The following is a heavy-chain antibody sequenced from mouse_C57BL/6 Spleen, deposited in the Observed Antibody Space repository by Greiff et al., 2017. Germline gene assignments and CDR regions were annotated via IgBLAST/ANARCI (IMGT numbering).Heavy chain of an antibody. D-gene: IGHD1-3*01. J-gene: IGHJ2*01. V-gene: IGHV1-26*01. Sequence: EVKLQQSGPELVKPGASVKISCKASGYTFTDYCMNWVKQSHGQSLEWIGDIHPNNGGTNYNQKFKGKATLTVDKSSSTAYMELRSLTSEDSAVYYCARLSGSYYFDYWGQGTTLTVSS. CDR1: GYTFTDYC. CDR2: IHPNNGGT. CDR3: ARLSGSYYFDY.